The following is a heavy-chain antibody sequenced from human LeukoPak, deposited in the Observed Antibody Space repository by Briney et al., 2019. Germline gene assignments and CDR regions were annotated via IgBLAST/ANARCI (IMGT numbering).Heavy chain of an antibody. CDR3: ARWVTADRGKKDAFDI. J-gene: IGHJ3*02. V-gene: IGHV5-51*01. CDR2: IFPANSST. D-gene: IGHD2-21*02. CDR1: GYSFTTYW. Sequence: GESMKISCKASGYSFTTYWIGCVLHMPAKGLEWMGTIFPANSSTRYSPSFQGQLSVSADRSMTTAYLQWSSLKASDTAMYFCARWVTADRGKKDAFDIWGQGTMVTVSS.